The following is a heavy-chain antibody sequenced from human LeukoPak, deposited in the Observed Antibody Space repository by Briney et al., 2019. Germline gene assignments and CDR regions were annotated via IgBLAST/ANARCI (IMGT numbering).Heavy chain of an antibody. J-gene: IGHJ4*02. CDR3: AKDGMGI. CDR2: ISGSGAST. CDR1: GFTFGSYG. D-gene: IGHD7-27*01. V-gene: IGHV3-23*01. Sequence: GGSLRLSCAASGFTFGSYGLHWVRQAPGKGPEWVSAISGSGASTYYADSVKGRVTISRDNSKNTLYLQMNSLRAEDTAVYYCAKDGMGIWGQGTLVTVSS.